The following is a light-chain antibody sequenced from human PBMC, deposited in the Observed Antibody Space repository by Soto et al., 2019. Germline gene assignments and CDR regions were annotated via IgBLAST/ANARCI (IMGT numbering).Light chain of an antibody. J-gene: IGKJ1*01. CDR3: QQYRTSPWT. V-gene: IGKV3-20*01. CDR2: GVS. CDR1: QSVSSSY. Sequence: EILLTPSPGTLSLSPGETATLSCGTSQSVSSSYLAWYQQKPGQAPRLLIYGVSSRATGIPDRFSGSGSGTDFTLTISRLEPEDFAVYYCQQYRTSPWTFGQGTKVDI.